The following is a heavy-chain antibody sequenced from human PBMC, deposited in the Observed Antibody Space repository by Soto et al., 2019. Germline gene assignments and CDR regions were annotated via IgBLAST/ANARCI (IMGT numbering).Heavy chain of an antibody. J-gene: IGHJ4*02. CDR3: ARGGYSGYQWDY. CDR1: GYTFTSYA. V-gene: IGHV1-3*04. Sequence: ASVKVSCKASGYTFTSYAIHWVRQAPGQSLEWMGWINTGSGSTKYSQKLQGRVTITGDTSASTAYMEVSSLRSGDTAVYYCARGGYSGYQWDYWGQGTLVTVSS. D-gene: IGHD5-12*01. CDR2: INTGSGST.